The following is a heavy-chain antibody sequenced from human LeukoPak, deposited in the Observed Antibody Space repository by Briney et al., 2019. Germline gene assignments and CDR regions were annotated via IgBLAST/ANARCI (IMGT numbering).Heavy chain of an antibody. J-gene: IGHJ4*02. D-gene: IGHD1-1*01. V-gene: IGHV4-59*01. CDR2: SYHRGST. CDR3: ARDRELGY. CDR1: GGSLSSYY. Sequence: PSETLSLTCTVSGGSLSSYYWSWIRQSPGKGLEWIGWSYHRGSTSYNPSLKSRVAISVDTSKNQFSLKLSSVTAADTAVYYCARDRELGYWGQGTLVIISS.